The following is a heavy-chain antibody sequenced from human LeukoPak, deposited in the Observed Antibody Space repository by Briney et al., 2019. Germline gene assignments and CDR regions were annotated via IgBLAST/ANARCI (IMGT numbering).Heavy chain of an antibody. J-gene: IGHJ6*02. CDR1: GFTFSSYA. Sequence: GGSLRLSCAASGFTFSSYAMHWVRQAPGKGLEWVAVISYDGSNKYYADSVKGQFTISRDNSKNTLYLQMNSLRAEDTAVYYCARELDDILTGQVHYYYGMDVWGQGTTVTVSS. CDR2: ISYDGSNK. CDR3: ARELDDILTGQVHYYYGMDV. D-gene: IGHD3-9*01. V-gene: IGHV3-30*04.